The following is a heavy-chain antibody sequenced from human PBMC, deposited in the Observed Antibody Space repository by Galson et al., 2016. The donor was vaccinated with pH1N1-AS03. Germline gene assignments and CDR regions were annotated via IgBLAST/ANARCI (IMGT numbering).Heavy chain of an antibody. CDR1: GGSVTRGGFF. J-gene: IGHJ6*02. D-gene: IGHD1-1*01. CDR2: LLPSGTT. CDR3: AKDRNDYRLHYFSGSDV. V-gene: IGHV4-61*02. Sequence: TLSLTCTVAGGSVTRGGFFWSWTRQPAGKELEWMGRLLPSGTTNYNPSFKSRVTMSMDTSKNQFSLELNSVTAADTAVYYCAKDRNDYRLHYFSGSDVWGQGTTVIVSS.